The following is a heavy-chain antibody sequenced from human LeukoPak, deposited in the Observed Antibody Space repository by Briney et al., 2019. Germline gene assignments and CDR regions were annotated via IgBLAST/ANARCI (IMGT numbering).Heavy chain of an antibody. Sequence: PGGSLRLSCAASGFSFSSYWMHWLRQAPGKGPVWVSLISNDESTIIYADSVKGRFTISRDNAKNTLYLQMSSLRAEDTAVYYCARDVGTWGQGTLVTVSS. CDR1: GFSFSSYW. V-gene: IGHV3-74*01. CDR2: ISNDESTI. D-gene: IGHD7-27*01. J-gene: IGHJ5*02. CDR3: ARDVGT.